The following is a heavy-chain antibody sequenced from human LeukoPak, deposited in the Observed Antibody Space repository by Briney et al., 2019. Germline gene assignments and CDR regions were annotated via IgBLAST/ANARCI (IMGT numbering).Heavy chain of an antibody. V-gene: IGHV3-64*04. D-gene: IGHD2-2*02. CDR1: GFAFSTCS. CDR3: AKEECSSTSCYIPY. CDR2: ISGNGGST. Sequence: GGSLRLSCAASGFAFSTCSMHWVRQAPGKGLESVSAISGNGGSTYYADSVKGRFTISRDNSKSTLYLQMNSLRAEDTAVYYCAKEECSSTSCYIPYWGQGTLVTVSS. J-gene: IGHJ4*02.